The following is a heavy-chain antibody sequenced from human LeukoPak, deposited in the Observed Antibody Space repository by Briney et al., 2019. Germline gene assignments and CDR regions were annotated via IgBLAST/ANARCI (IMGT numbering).Heavy chain of an antibody. V-gene: IGHV3-23*01. Sequence: GGSLRLSCVASGFTFSSYGMHWVRQAPGKGLEWVSSIDGRSSPTYYANSVKGRFTISRDNSKNTLYLLLNSLRAEDTAVYYCARFHDFWRWGQGTLVTVSS. J-gene: IGHJ4*02. CDR2: IDGRSSPT. CDR1: GFTFSSYG. D-gene: IGHD3-3*01. CDR3: ARFHDFWR.